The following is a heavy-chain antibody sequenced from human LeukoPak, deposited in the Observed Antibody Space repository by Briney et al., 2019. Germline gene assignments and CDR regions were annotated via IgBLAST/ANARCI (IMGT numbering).Heavy chain of an antibody. CDR3: TPGYPTT. D-gene: IGHD1-1*01. J-gene: IGHJ5*02. Sequence: GGSLRLSCAASGFTFINAWMSWVRQAPGKGLEWVGRIKSKAAGGTIEYAAPVEGRFSISRDDSKNTLYLQMNSLKIEDTAVYYCTPGYPTTWGQGTLVTVSS. V-gene: IGHV3-15*01. CDR1: GFTFINAW. CDR2: IKSKAAGGTI.